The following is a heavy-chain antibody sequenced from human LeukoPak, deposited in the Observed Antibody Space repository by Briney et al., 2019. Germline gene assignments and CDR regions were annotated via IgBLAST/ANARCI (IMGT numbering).Heavy chain of an antibody. D-gene: IGHD2-21*01. J-gene: IGHJ4*02. CDR2: IYYRGST. CDR3: ARVLWHFDY. CDR1: GGPLTSYY. Sequence: SETLSLTCAVSGGPLTSYYWSWIRQPPGKGLEWIGFIYYRGSTNYNPSLESRVTISVDTSKNRFSLKLSSVTAADTAVYYCARVLWHFDYWGQGTLVTVSS. V-gene: IGHV4-59*01.